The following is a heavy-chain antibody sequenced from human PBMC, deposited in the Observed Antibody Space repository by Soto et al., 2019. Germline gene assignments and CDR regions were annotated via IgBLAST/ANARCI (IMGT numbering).Heavy chain of an antibody. D-gene: IGHD2-2*01. V-gene: IGHV1-18*01. J-gene: IGHJ6*03. CDR1: GYTFTSYG. Sequence: ASVKVSCKASGYTFTSYGISWVRQAPGQGLEWMGWISADSGNTNYAQKLQERVTMTRDTSTSTAYMELSSLRSEDTAVYYCAADTRGVVPAARDLYYYYYMDVWGKGTTVTVSS. CDR3: AADTRGVVPAARDLYYYYYMDV. CDR2: ISADSGNT.